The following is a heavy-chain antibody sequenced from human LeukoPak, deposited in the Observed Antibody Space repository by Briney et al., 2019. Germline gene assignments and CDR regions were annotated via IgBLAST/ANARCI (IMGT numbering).Heavy chain of an antibody. CDR1: GYTFTGYY. Sequence: GASVKVTCKASGYTFTGYYMHGVRQAPGQGLEWMGCINPTSRGTKYAQKFQGTVTMTRHTSISTAYMEMSRQRSDDTAVYYCARSQWLSAFDIWGQGTMVTVSS. CDR2: INPTSRGT. CDR3: ARSQWLSAFDI. V-gene: IGHV1-2*02. J-gene: IGHJ3*02. D-gene: IGHD3-22*01.